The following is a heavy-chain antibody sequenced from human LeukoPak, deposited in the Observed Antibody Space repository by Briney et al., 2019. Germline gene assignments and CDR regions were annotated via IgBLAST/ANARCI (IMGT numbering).Heavy chain of an antibody. CDR3: ARLRLDGYPNDY. V-gene: IGHV5-51*01. J-gene: IGHJ4*02. CDR2: FYPGVSDT. CDR1: GNSFTSYS. Sequence: GESLNISCKRSGNSFTSYSRGGVGKMPGKGLKWMRIFYPGVSDTSYSPSFQGDSTISADTSISTAYLQWSGLKATDTAMNYGARLRLDGYPNDYWGQGTLVTVSS. D-gene: IGHD3-22*01.